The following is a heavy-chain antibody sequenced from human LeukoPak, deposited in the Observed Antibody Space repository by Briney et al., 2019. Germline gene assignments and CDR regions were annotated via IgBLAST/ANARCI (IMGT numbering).Heavy chain of an antibody. CDR1: GFTFSSYW. J-gene: IGHJ4*02. V-gene: IGHV3-7*01. CDR3: AKQGGRYYYDSSGYYNIYYFDY. D-gene: IGHD3-22*01. Sequence: GGSLRLSCAASGFTFSSYWMSWVRQAPGKGLEWVANIKQDGSEKYYVDSVKGRFTISRDNAKNSLYLQMNSLRAEDTAVYYCAKQGGRYYYDSSGYYNIYYFDYGAKGPLVTVS. CDR2: IKQDGSEK.